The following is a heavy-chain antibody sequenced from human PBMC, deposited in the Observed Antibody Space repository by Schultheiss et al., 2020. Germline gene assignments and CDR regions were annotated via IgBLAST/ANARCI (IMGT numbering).Heavy chain of an antibody. Sequence: SQTLSLTCTVSGGSISSGDYYWSWIRQPPGKGLEWIGYIYYSGSTYYNPSLKSRVTISGDTSKNQFSLKLSSVTAADTAVYYCARVKWITLFRGVIITNKYYFDYWGQGTLVTVSS. J-gene: IGHJ4*02. CDR1: GGSISSGDYY. CDR2: IYYSGST. V-gene: IGHV4-30-4*01. D-gene: IGHD3-10*01. CDR3: ARVKWITLFRGVIITNKYYFDY.